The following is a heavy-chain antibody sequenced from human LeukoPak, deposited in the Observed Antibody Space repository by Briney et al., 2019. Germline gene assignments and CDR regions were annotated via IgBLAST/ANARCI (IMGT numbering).Heavy chain of an antibody. D-gene: IGHD2-2*01. V-gene: IGHV1-2*02. J-gene: IGHJ5*02. CDR1: GYTFTGYY. CDR3: ARALVPAAQRLSS. Sequence: ALVKVSCKASGYTFTGYYLHWVRQAPGQGLEWMGWINPNTGGTKYAQKFQGRVTMTRDTSISTAYMEVTRLTSDDTAVYYCARALVPAAQRLSSWGQGTLVTVSS. CDR2: INPNTGGT.